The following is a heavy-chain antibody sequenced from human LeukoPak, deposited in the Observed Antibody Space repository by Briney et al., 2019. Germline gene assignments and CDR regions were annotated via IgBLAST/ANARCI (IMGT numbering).Heavy chain of an antibody. D-gene: IGHD6-13*01. CDR1: GFTGSNNY. J-gene: IGHJ4*02. CDR3: ARDSIAAAGPYFDY. V-gene: IGHV3-53*01. CDR2: IYSGGST. Sequence: GGSLRLSCAASGFTGSNNYVSWVRQAPGKGLEWVSVIYSGGSTYYADSVKGRFTISRDNSKNTLYLQMNSLRAEDTAVYYCARDSIAAAGPYFDYWGQGTLVTVSS.